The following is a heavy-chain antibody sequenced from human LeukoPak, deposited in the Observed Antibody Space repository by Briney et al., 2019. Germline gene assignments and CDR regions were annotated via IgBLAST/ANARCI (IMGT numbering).Heavy chain of an antibody. CDR1: GYTFTDYY. D-gene: IGHD6-6*01. CDR3: ATVATSYDFDY. Sequence: GASVKVSCKVSGYTFTDYYMHWVQQAPGKGLEWMGLVDPEDGETIYAEKFQGRVTITADTSTDTAYMELSSLRSEDTAVYYCATVATSYDFDYWGQGTLVTVSS. V-gene: IGHV1-69-2*01. CDR2: VDPEDGET. J-gene: IGHJ4*02.